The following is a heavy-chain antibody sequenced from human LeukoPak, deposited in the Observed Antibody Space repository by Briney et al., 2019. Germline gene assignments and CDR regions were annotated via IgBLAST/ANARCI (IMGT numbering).Heavy chain of an antibody. J-gene: IGHJ4*02. V-gene: IGHV3-64D*06. CDR3: VKEREWFGELLGLEGAY. CDR2: ISSNGGST. D-gene: IGHD3-10*01. Sequence: GGSLRLSCSASGFTFSSYAIHWVRQAPGKGLEYVSAISSNGGSTYYADSVKGRFTISRDNSKNTLYLQMSSLRAEDTAVYYCVKEREWFGELLGLEGAYWGQGTLVTVSS. CDR1: GFTFSSYA.